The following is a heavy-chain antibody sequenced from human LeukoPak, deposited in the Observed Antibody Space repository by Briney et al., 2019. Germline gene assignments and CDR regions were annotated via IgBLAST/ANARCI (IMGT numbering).Heavy chain of an antibody. CDR1: GFTFTNYW. J-gene: IGHJ4*02. D-gene: IGHD4-11*01. CDR3: AKDAQRGFDYSNSLEH. V-gene: IGHV3-7*01. Sequence: GGSLRLSCAASGFTFTNYWMSWVRQAPGKGLEWVANIKQDGSEKYYVDSVKGRFTISRDSAKNSLYLQMNSLRAEDTAVYYCAKDAQRGFDYSNSLEHWGQGSLVTVSS. CDR2: IKQDGSEK.